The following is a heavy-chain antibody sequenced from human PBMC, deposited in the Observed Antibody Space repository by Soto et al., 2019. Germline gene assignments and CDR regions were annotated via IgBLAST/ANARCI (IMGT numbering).Heavy chain of an antibody. J-gene: IGHJ4*02. D-gene: IGHD6-13*01. CDR1: GFVFGSYP. Sequence: EVQLLDSGVGLVQPGGSLRLSCTTSGFVFGSYPMAWVRQAPGKGLEWVSSISATGDNTYYADSVKGRCTISRDNSKQTVFLQMNGLGAEDTGIYYCAKRSGSWYFFDHWGQGTLVAVSS. V-gene: IGHV3-23*01. CDR3: AKRSGSWYFFDH. CDR2: ISATGDNT.